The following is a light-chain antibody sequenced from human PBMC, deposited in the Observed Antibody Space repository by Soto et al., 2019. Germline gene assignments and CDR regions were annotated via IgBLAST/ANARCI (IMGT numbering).Light chain of an antibody. CDR1: SGDIGSYTY. V-gene: IGLV2-14*01. J-gene: IGLJ2*01. CDR2: EVT. Sequence: QSALTQPASVSGSPGQSITISCTGTSGDIGSYTYVSWYQQYPGKAPKLLISEVTNRPSGVSNRFSGSKSGNTASLTISGLQAEDEADYYCCSYAGSTTRVQFGGGTKVTVL. CDR3: CSYAGSTTRVQ.